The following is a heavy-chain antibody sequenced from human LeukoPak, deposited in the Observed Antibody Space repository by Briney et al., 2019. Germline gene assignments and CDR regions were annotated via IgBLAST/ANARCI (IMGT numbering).Heavy chain of an antibody. J-gene: IGHJ3*02. V-gene: IGHV3-74*01. CDR2: INSDGSST. CDR1: GFTFSSYW. D-gene: IGHD3-22*01. Sequence: GGSLRLSCAASGFTFSSYWMHWVRQAPGKGLVWVSRINSDGSSTSYADSVKGRFTTSRDNAKNTLYLQMNSLRAEDTAVYYCARDDSSGYLDAFDIWGQGTMVTVSP. CDR3: ARDDSSGYLDAFDI.